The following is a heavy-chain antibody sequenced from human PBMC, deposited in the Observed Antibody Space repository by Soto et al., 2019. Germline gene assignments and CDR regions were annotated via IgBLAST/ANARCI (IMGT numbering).Heavy chain of an antibody. CDR2: IRQDGSEK. CDR3: ARGRGYGPPFFDY. V-gene: IGHV3-7*02. D-gene: IGHD4-17*01. Sequence: PGGSLRLSCAASGFTFSSYWMSWVRQAPGKGLEWVANIRQDGSEKYYVDSVKGRFTISRDNAKNSLYLQMNSLRAEDTAVYYCARGRGYGPPFFDYWGQGTLVTVSS. CDR1: GFTFSSYW. J-gene: IGHJ4*02.